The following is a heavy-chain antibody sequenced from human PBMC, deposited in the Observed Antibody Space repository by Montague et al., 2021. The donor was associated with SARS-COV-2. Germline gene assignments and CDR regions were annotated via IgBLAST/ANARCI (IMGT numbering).Heavy chain of an antibody. V-gene: IGHV4-59*13. J-gene: IGHJ3*01. CDR3: ALSLRYFDWADAFDV. D-gene: IGHD3-9*01. CDR2: IYNSGST. Sequence: SETLSLTYTASGGSIDNYFWSWIRQPPGKGLEWIGYIYNSGSTNYNPSLKSRVTMSGDTSNNQFSLKLSSVTAADTAMYYCALSLRYFDWADAFDVWGQGTMVIVSS. CDR1: GGSIDNYF.